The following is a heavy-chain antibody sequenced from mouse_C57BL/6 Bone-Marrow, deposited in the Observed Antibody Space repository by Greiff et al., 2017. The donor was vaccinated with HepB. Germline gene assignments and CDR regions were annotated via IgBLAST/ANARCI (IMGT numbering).Heavy chain of an antibody. CDR3: ASEYGNYGEVDY. V-gene: IGHV1-9*01. CDR1: GYTFTSYW. D-gene: IGHD2-10*02. CDR2: ILPGSGST. Sequence: QVQLQQSGAELAKPGASVKLSCKASGYTFTSYWMHWVKQRPGHGLEWIGEILPGSGSTNYNEKFKGKATFTADTSSNTAYMQLSSLTTEDSAIYYCASEYGNYGEVDYWGQGTTLTVSS. J-gene: IGHJ2*01.